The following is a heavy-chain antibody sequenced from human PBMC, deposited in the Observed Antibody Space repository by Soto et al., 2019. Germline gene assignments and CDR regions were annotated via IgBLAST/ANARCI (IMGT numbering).Heavy chain of an antibody. CDR2: IIPIFGTA. J-gene: IGHJ4*02. D-gene: IGHD5-18*01. V-gene: IGHV1-69*12. CDR3: ARGERRVTSPPWDS. Sequence: QVQLVQSGAEVKKTGSSVKVSCKASGGTFSSYAISWVRQAPGQGLEWMGGIIPIFGTANYAQKFQGRATITADDSTSTAYMELSSLRSEDTAVYYCARGERRVTSPPWDSWGQGTLVTVSS. CDR1: GGTFSSYA.